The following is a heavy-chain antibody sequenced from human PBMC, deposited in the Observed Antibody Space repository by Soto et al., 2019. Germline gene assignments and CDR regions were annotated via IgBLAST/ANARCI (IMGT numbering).Heavy chain of an antibody. J-gene: IGHJ6*02. Sequence: SETLSLTCTVSGGSISSGDYYWSWIRQPPGKGLEWIGYIYYSGSTYYNPSLKSRVTISVETSKNQFSLKLRSVTAADTAVYYCARDNILGILYGGMDVWGQGTTVTVSS. D-gene: IGHD3-3*01. V-gene: IGHV4-30-4*02. CDR2: IYYSGST. CDR3: ARDNILGILYGGMDV. CDR1: GGSISSGDYY.